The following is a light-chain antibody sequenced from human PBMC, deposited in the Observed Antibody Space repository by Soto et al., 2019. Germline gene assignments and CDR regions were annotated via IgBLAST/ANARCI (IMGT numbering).Light chain of an antibody. Sequence: EIVFTQSPGTLSLSPGERATLSCRASQSVSSSYLAWYQQKPGQAPRLLIYGASSRATGIPDRVSGSGSGTDFTLTISRVEPEDFAVYYCQQYGSSPHTFGQGTKLEIK. CDR1: QSVSSSY. V-gene: IGKV3-20*01. J-gene: IGKJ2*01. CDR3: QQYGSSPHT. CDR2: GAS.